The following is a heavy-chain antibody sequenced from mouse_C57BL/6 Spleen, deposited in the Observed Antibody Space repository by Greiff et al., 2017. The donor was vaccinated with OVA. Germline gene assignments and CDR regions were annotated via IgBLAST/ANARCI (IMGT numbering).Heavy chain of an antibody. V-gene: IGHV5-16*01. Sequence: EVMLVESEGGLVQPGSSMNLSCTASGFTFSDYYMAWVRQVPEKGLEWVANINYDGSSTYYLDSLKSRFIISRDNAKNILYLQMSSLKSEDTATYYCARDTYYGNWYFDVWGTGTTVTVSS. CDR1: GFTFSDYY. CDR2: INYDGSST. CDR3: ARDTYYGNWYFDV. D-gene: IGHD2-10*01. J-gene: IGHJ1*03.